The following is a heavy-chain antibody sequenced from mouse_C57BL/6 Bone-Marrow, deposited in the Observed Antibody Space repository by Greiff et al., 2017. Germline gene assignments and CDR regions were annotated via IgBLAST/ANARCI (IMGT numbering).Heavy chain of an antibody. V-gene: IGHV14-4*01. CDR2: IDPENGDT. CDR1: GFNIKDDY. D-gene: IGHD2-4*01. Sequence: VQLKESGAELVRPGASVKLSCTASGFNIKDDYMHWVKQRPEQGLEWIGWIDPENGDTEYASKFQGKATITADTSSNTAYLQLSSLTSEDTAVYYCTTEGLRPWFAYWGQGTLVTVSA. J-gene: IGHJ3*01. CDR3: TTEGLRPWFAY.